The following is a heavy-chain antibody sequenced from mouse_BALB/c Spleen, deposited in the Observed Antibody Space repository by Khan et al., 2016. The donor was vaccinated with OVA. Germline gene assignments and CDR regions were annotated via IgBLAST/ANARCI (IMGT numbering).Heavy chain of an antibody. CDR3: IRGEIGIYRRFAY. D-gene: IGHD4-1*01. CDR1: GYTFTNYV. J-gene: IGHJ3*01. CDR2: INPYNDGT. V-gene: IGHV1S136*01. Sequence: VQLQQSGPEVVKPGASVKMSCKASGYTFTNYVIHWVKQKPGQGLEWIGYINPYNDGTKYNEKFKGKATLTSDKSSTKAYMEVSSLTSEDSAVYFCIRGEIGIYRRFAYWGQGTLVTVSA.